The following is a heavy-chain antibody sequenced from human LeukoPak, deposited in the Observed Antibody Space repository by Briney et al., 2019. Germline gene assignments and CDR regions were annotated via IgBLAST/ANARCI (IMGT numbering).Heavy chain of an antibody. CDR2: ISSSGSTI. Sequence: GGSLRLSCAASEFTFSSYEMNWVRQAPGKGLEWVSYISSSGSTIYYADSVKGRFTISRDNAKNSLYLQMNSLRAEDTAVYYCARGLRALYGDYFDYWGQGTLVTVSS. V-gene: IGHV3-48*03. CDR3: ARGLRALYGDYFDY. J-gene: IGHJ4*02. CDR1: EFTFSSYE. D-gene: IGHD4-17*01.